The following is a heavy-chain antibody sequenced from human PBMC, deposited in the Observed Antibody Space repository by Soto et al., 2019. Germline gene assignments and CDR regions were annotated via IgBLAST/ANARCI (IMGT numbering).Heavy chain of an antibody. Sequence: QVHLQESGPGLVKPSGTLALTCAVSGGCISSDKWWTWVRQPPGKGLEWIGEISHRGSTNYSPSFKRRLSLSVATTKTQFSLRLTSVTAADTAVYYCAAIPLTSGVVSGRFDPWGQGIMVTVSS. CDR3: AAIPLTSGVVSGRFDP. CDR2: ISHRGST. CDR1: GGCISSDKW. D-gene: IGHD3-3*01. V-gene: IGHV4-4*02. J-gene: IGHJ5*02.